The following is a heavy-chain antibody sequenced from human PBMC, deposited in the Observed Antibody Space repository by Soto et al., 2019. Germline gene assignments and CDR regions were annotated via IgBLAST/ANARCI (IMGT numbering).Heavy chain of an antibody. CDR1: GFPFSDYY. CDR3: ARDPQYYDSSGYYPHDAFDI. Sequence: NPGGSLRLSCAASGFPFSDYYMSWIRQAPGNGLEWVSYISSSGSTIYYADSVKGRFTISRDNAKNSLYLQMNSLRAEDTAVYYCARDPQYYDSSGYYPHDAFDIWGQGTMVTVSS. D-gene: IGHD3-22*01. J-gene: IGHJ3*02. V-gene: IGHV3-11*01. CDR2: ISSSGSTI.